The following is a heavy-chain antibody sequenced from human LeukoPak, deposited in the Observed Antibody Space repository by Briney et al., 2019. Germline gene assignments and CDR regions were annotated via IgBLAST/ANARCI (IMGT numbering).Heavy chain of an antibody. CDR3: ARRTATGRFDP. CDR2: IYYSGST. CDR1: GGSISGSSYN. V-gene: IGHV4-39*01. Sequence: SETLSLTCTVSGGSISGSSYNCVWIRQPPGKGLEWIGTIYYSGSTYYNPSLKSRVTISVDTSKNQFSLNLGSVTAADTAVYYCARRTATGRFDPWGQGTLVTVSS. D-gene: IGHD1-1*01. J-gene: IGHJ5*02.